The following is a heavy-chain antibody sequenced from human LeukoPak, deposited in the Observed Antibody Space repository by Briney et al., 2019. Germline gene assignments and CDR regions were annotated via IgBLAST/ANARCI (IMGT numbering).Heavy chain of an antibody. J-gene: IGHJ6*03. CDR3: ARDIVVVPAAIYPGYYYYYMDV. CDR2: IDRDGRVQ. CDR1: GFTTHYW. D-gene: IGHD2-2*02. V-gene: IGHV3-7*01. Sequence: GGSLRLSCTASGFTTHYWLNWVRQSPGKGLEWVANIDRDGRVQHYVDSVEGRFTISRDNAKNSLYLQMNSLRAEDTAVYYCARDIVVVPAAIYPGYYYYYMDVWGKGTTVTVSS.